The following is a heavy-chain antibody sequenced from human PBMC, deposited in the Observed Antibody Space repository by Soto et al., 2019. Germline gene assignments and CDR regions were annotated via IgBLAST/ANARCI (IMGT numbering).Heavy chain of an antibody. CDR2: IYHIGST. CDR3: ARGGPIRTAMVTD. J-gene: IGHJ4*02. V-gene: IGHV4-39*02. CDR1: GGSISTRSSY. Sequence: SETLSLTCTVSGGSISTRSSYWGWIRQPPGKGLEWIGSIYHIGSTYYNPSLKSRVTISVDSSKNRFSLKLSSVTAADTAVYYCARGGPIRTAMVTDWGQGTLVTVSS. D-gene: IGHD5-18*01.